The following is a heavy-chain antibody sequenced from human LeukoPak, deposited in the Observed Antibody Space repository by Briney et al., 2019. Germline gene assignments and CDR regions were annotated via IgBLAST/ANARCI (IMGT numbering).Heavy chain of an antibody. CDR2: IKHDGSDK. Sequence: GGSLRLSCAASGFTFSNYWMSWVRQPPGKGLEWVANIKHDGSDKYYVDSVKGRFTISRDNAKNSLYLQMNSLRAEDTALYYCARGLMGGYPHFDYWGQGTLVTVSS. V-gene: IGHV3-7*03. D-gene: IGHD3-22*01. CDR3: ARGLMGGYPHFDY. CDR1: GFTFSNYW. J-gene: IGHJ4*02.